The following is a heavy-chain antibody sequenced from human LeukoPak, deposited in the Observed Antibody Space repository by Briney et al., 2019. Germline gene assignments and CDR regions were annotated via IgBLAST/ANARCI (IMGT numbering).Heavy chain of an antibody. CDR3: ARAGRALTAINGMDV. CDR2: INPNSGGT. CDR1: GYTFTGYY. D-gene: IGHD2-21*02. Sequence: ASAKVSCKASGYTFTGYYMHWVRQAPGQGLEWMGWINPNSGGTNYAQKFQGRVTMTRDTSISTAYMELSRLRSDDTAVYYCARAGRALTAINGMDVWAKGPRSPSP. V-gene: IGHV1-2*02. J-gene: IGHJ6*02.